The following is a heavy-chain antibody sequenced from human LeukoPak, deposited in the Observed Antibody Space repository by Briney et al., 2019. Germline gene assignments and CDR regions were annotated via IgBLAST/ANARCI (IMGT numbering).Heavy chain of an antibody. Sequence: SVKVSCKASGGTFSSYAISWVRQAPGQGLEWMGRIIPILGIANYAQKFQGRVTITADKSTSTAYMEPSSLRSEDTAVYYCARVPFRAMAFTHDAFDIWGQGTMVTVSS. D-gene: IGHD5-18*01. CDR1: GGTFSSYA. J-gene: IGHJ3*02. CDR3: ARVPFRAMAFTHDAFDI. CDR2: IIPILGIA. V-gene: IGHV1-69*04.